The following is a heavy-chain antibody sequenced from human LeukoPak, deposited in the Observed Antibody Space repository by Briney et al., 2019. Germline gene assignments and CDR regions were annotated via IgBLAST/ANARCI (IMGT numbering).Heavy chain of an antibody. Sequence: GRSLRLSCAASGFTFSSYGMHWVRQAPGKGLEWVAVIWYDGSNKYYADSVKGRFTISRDNSKNTLYLQMNSLRAEDTAVYYCARDRDKVATIYYFDYWGQETRVTAAS. CDR2: IWYDGSNK. CDR3: ARDRDKVATIYYFDY. V-gene: IGHV3-33*01. J-gene: IGHJ4*02. CDR1: GFTFSSYG. D-gene: IGHD5-12*01.